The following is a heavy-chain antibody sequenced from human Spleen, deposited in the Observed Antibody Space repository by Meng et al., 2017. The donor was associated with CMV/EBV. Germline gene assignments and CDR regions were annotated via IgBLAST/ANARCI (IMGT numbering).Heavy chain of an antibody. CDR2: IRRKAYGGST. V-gene: IGHV3-49*04. J-gene: IGHJ4*02. CDR1: GFAFGDYA. Sequence: GGSLRISCRTSGFAFGDYAMTWVRQAPGKGLEWVGFIRRKAYGGSTEYAASVKGRFTISRDDSKSVAYLQMSSLKTEDTALYYCTRWHSGSNFDYWGRGTLVTVSS. D-gene: IGHD1-26*01. CDR3: TRWHSGSNFDY.